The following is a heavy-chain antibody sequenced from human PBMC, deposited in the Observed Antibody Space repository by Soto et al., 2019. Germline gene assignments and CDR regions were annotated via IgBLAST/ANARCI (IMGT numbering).Heavy chain of an antibody. J-gene: IGHJ4*02. CDR1: GGSIISGGYS. CDR2: IYSGTT. D-gene: IGHD2-15*01. CDR3: AREDSGAFFDF. V-gene: IGHV4-30-2*01. Sequence: SETLSLTCAVSGGSIISGGYSWSWIRQPPGKGLEWIGYIYSGTTHYNPSLESRVTIAMDRSKNQVSLSLKSVTAADTAVYYCAREDSGAFFDFWGQGTLVTVYS.